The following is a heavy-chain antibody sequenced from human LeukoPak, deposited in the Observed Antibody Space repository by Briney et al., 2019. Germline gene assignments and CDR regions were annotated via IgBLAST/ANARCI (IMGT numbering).Heavy chain of an antibody. Sequence: GGSLRLSCAASGFTFSSYSMNWVRQAPGKGLEWVSSISSSSSYIYYADSVKGRITISRDNAKNSLYLQMNSLRVEDTAVYYCARDGGIIRFGGQDVWGQGTTVTVS. D-gene: IGHD3-16*01. J-gene: IGHJ6*02. CDR1: GFTFSSYS. V-gene: IGHV3-21*01. CDR2: ISSSSSYI. CDR3: ARDGGIIRFGGQDV.